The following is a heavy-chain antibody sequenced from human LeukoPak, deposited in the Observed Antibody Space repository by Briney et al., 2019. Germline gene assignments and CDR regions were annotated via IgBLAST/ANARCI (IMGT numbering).Heavy chain of an antibody. J-gene: IGHJ5*02. CDR2: IRYDGSNK. D-gene: IGHD3-22*01. CDR3: AKDASPYDSSGYYL. CDR1: GFTFSSYG. Sequence: HPGGSLRLSCAASGFTFSSYGMHWVRQAPGKGLEWVAFIRYDGSNKYYVDSVKGRFTISRDNSKNTLYLQMNSLRAEDTAVYYCAKDASPYDSSGYYLWGQGILVTVSS. V-gene: IGHV3-30*02.